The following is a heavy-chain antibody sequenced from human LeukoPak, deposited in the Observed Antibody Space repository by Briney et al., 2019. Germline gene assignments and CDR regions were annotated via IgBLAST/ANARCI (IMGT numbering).Heavy chain of an antibody. Sequence: ASVKVSCKASGYIFTCYFMHWVRQAPGQGLEWMGWLNPNSGDTNYAQKFQGRVTMTRDTSISTAYMELSRLRSDDTAVYYCARDERYDSSGYPFDYWGQGTLVSVSS. CDR3: ARDERYDSSGYPFDY. J-gene: IGHJ4*02. D-gene: IGHD3-22*01. CDR2: LNPNSGDT. V-gene: IGHV1-2*02. CDR1: GYIFTCYF.